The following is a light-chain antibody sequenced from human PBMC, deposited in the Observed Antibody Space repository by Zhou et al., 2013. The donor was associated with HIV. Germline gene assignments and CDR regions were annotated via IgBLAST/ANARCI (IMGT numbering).Light chain of an antibody. CDR1: ERISRF. J-gene: IGKJ1*01. CDR3: QQSYSTPSWT. Sequence: DIQMTQSPSSLSASVGDRVTITCRASERISRFLNWYQQKPGKAPKLLIYGESRLQSGVASRFSGSGSGTDFTLTISSLQPEDFATYYCQQSYSTPSWTFGQGTKVEIK. V-gene: IGKV1-39*01. CDR2: GES.